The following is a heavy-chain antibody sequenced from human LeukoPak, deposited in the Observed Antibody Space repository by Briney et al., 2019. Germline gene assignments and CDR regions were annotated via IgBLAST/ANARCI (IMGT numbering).Heavy chain of an antibody. J-gene: IGHJ4*02. CDR2: ISGTSSYI. Sequence: GGSLRLSCAASGFTFSSYSMNWVRQAPGKGLEWVSSISGTSSYIFYADSVKGRFTISRDNSKNTLYLQMNSLRAEDTAVYYCARRSARIAVAGRGRVYFDYWGQGTLVTVSS. V-gene: IGHV3-21*01. CDR1: GFTFSSYS. D-gene: IGHD6-19*01. CDR3: ARRSARIAVAGRGRVYFDY.